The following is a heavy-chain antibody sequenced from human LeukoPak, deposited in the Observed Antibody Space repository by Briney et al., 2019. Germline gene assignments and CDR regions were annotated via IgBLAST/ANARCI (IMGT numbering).Heavy chain of an antibody. CDR1: GFTFSSYG. D-gene: IGHD3-10*01. CDR2: ISYDGSNK. V-gene: IGHV3-30*18. Sequence: PGRSLRLSCAASGFTFSSYGMHWVRQAPGKGLEWVAVISYDGSNKYYADSVKGRFTISRDNSKNTLFLQMDSLRAEDTAVYYCAKGGFGRPFDYWGQGTLVTVSS. CDR3: AKGGFGRPFDY. J-gene: IGHJ4*02.